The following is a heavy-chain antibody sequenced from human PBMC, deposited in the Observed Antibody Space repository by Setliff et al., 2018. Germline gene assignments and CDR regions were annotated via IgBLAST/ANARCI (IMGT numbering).Heavy chain of an antibody. J-gene: IGHJ3*02. Sequence: QPGGSLRLSCAASGFTFSSYEMNWVRQAPGKGLEWVSYISSSGSTIYYADSVKGRFTISRDNAKNSLYLQMNSLRAEDTAVYYCARDGQDYYDSSGYNLYAFDIWGQGTMVTVSS. CDR3: ARDGQDYYDSSGYNLYAFDI. CDR2: ISSSGSTI. CDR1: GFTFSSYE. D-gene: IGHD3-22*01. V-gene: IGHV3-48*03.